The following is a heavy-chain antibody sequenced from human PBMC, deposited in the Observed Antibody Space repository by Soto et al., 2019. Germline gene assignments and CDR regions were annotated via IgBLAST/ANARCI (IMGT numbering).Heavy chain of an antibody. CDR2: ISGSGGST. CDR3: AKVGHYDFWSGYSHFDY. V-gene: IGHV3-23*01. CDR1: GFTFSSYA. J-gene: IGHJ4*02. D-gene: IGHD3-3*01. Sequence: PGGSLRLSCAASGFTFSSYAMSWVRQAPGKGLEWVSAISGSGGSTYYADSVKGRFTISRDNSKNTLYLQMNSLRAEDTAVYYCAKVGHYDFWSGYSHFDYWGQGTLVTVSS.